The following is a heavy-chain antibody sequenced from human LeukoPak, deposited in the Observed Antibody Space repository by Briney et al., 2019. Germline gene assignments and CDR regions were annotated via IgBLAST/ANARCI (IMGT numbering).Heavy chain of an antibody. Sequence: GRPLRLSCTASGFIYCSYDVHGLRRAPGKGLVGVAVITYDGSNRYYADSVKGRFTISRDNSKNALYLQRNSLRAEDTAVYYCAKKSVAGHYFDYWGQGTLVTVSS. CDR2: ITYDGSNR. CDR3: AKKSVAGHYFDY. J-gene: IGHJ4*02. V-gene: IGHV3-30*18. D-gene: IGHD6-19*01. CDR1: GFIYCSYD.